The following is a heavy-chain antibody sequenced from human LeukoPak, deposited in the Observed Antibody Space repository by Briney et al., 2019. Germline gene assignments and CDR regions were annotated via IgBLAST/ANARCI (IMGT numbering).Heavy chain of an antibody. CDR3: ARRGSGGSSDY. CDR1: GYSFISYG. Sequence: ASVQVSCKASGYSFISYGFTWVRQAPGQGLEWMGWISVHNGNKNYAQKFQGRVTMTTDTPTSTAYMEVRSLRSDDTAVYYCARRGSGGSSDYWGQGTLVTVSS. V-gene: IGHV1-18*01. CDR2: ISVHNGNK. J-gene: IGHJ4*02. D-gene: IGHD2-15*01.